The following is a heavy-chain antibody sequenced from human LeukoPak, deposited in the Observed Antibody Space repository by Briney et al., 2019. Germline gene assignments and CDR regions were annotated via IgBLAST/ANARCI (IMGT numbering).Heavy chain of an antibody. CDR3: ASDSYSSIGYF. J-gene: IGHJ4*02. CDR1: GYSISSGYY. Sequence: PSETLSLTCAVSGYSISSGYYWGWIRQPPGKGLEWIGSIYHSGSTYYSPSLRSRVTISVDTTKNQFSLILSSVTAADAAVYFCASDSYSSIGYFWSQGTLVTVSS. V-gene: IGHV4-38-2*01. D-gene: IGHD6-13*01. CDR2: IYHSGST.